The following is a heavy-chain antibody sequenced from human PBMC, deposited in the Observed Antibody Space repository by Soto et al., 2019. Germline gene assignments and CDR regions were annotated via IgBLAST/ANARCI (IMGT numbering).Heavy chain of an antibody. CDR3: ARETGLGYYYYGMDV. J-gene: IGHJ6*02. Sequence: GGSLRLSCAASGFTFSSYGMHWVRQAPGKGLEWVAVIWYDGSNKYYADSVKGRFTISRDNSKNTLYLQMNSLRAEDTAVYYCARETGLGYYYYGMDVWGQGTTVTVSS. D-gene: IGHD3-9*01. CDR1: GFTFSSYG. V-gene: IGHV3-33*01. CDR2: IWYDGSNK.